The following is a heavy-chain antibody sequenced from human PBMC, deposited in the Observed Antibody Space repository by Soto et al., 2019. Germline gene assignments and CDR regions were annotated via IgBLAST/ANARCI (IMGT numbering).Heavy chain of an antibody. V-gene: IGHV3-23*01. CDR2: ISGSGGST. CDR1: GFTFSSYA. J-gene: IGHJ6*02. Sequence: PGGSLRLSCGASGFTFSSYAMSWVRQAPGKGLEWVSAISGSGGSTYYADSVKGRFTISRDNSKNTLYLQMNSLRAEDTAVYYCAKDPPYSSSWDYYGMDVWGQGTTVTVSS. D-gene: IGHD6-13*01. CDR3: AKDPPYSSSWDYYGMDV.